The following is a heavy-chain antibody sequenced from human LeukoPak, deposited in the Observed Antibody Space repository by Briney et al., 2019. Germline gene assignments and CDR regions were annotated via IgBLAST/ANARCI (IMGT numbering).Heavy chain of an antibody. V-gene: IGHV4-34*01. CDR3: ARFVSVNCSSTSCQRGYYYYGMDV. Sequence: SETLSLTCAVYGGSFSGYYWSWIRQPPGKGLEWIGEINHGGSTNYNPSLKSRVTISVDTSKNQFSLKLSSVTAADTAVYYCARFVSVNCSSTSCQRGYYYYGMDVWGQGTTVTVSS. CDR2: INHGGST. D-gene: IGHD2-2*01. CDR1: GGSFSGYY. J-gene: IGHJ6*02.